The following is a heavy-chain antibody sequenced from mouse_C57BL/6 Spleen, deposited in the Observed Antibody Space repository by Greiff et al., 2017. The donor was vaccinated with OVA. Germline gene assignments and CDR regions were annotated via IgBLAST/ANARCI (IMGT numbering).Heavy chain of an antibody. Sequence: EVQLVESGGGLVQPGGSMKLSCAASGFTFSDAWMDWVRQSPEKGLEWVAEIRNKANNHATYYAESVKGRFTISRDDSKSSVYLQMNSLRAEDTGIYYCTRRGTTVVAGFDYWGQGTTLTVSS. J-gene: IGHJ2*01. D-gene: IGHD1-1*01. V-gene: IGHV6-6*01. CDR3: TRRGTTVVAGFDY. CDR1: GFTFSDAW. CDR2: IRNKANNHAT.